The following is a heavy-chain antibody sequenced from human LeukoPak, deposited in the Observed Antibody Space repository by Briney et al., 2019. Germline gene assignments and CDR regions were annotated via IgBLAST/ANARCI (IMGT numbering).Heavy chain of an antibody. D-gene: IGHD6-19*01. Sequence: PGGSLRLSCAASGFTFSSYSFSWVRQSPGKGLEWVASIKADESETFYVDSVKGRFTISRDNAGNSLYLQMNSLRAEDTAVYYCAKDPPSHSSGGFRFDYWGQGTLVTVSS. J-gene: IGHJ4*02. CDR3: AKDPPSHSSGGFRFDY. CDR1: GFTFSSYS. CDR2: IKADESET. V-gene: IGHV3-7*01.